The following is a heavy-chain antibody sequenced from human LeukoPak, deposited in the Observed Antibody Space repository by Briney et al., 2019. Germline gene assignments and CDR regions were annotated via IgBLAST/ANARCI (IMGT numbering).Heavy chain of an antibody. CDR1: GGSISSSSYY. V-gene: IGHV4-39*07. CDR3: ARVLARGYFDY. Sequence: PSETLSLTCTVSGGSISSSSYYWGWIRQPPGKGLDWIGSIYYSGSTYYNPSLQSRVSISLDTSKNQFSLKLSSVTAADTAVYYCARVLARGYFDYWGQGTLVTVSS. D-gene: IGHD3-3*01. J-gene: IGHJ4*02. CDR2: IYYSGST.